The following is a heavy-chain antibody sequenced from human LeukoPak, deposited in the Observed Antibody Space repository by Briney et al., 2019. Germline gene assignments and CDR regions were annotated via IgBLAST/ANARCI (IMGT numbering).Heavy chain of an antibody. CDR3: ARNAAVVVPAAMGYYYGMDV. V-gene: IGHV3-21*01. CDR2: ISSRSSYI. J-gene: IGHJ6*04. CDR1: GFTFRSYS. D-gene: IGHD2-2*01. Sequence: GGSLRLSCAASGFTFRSYSMNWVRQAPGKGLEWVSSISSRSSYIYYADSVKGRFTISRDNAKNSLYLQMNSLRAEDTAVYYCARNAAVVVPAAMGYYYGMDVWGKGTTVTVSS.